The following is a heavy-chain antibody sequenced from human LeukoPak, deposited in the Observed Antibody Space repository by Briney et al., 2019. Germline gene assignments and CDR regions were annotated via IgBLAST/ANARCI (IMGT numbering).Heavy chain of an antibody. V-gene: IGHV3-48*04. CDR3: ARSLPNSRFRPHF. CDR2: IISTGNIR. Sequence: GGSLRLSCAASGVTFSTYNMNWVRQAPGKGLEWIGYIISTGNIRFYADSVRGGFTISRENAKKLLYLQMHSLRADDTAVYYCARSLPNSRFRPHFWGQGTQVTLSS. D-gene: IGHD6-6*01. J-gene: IGHJ4*02. CDR1: GVTFSTYN.